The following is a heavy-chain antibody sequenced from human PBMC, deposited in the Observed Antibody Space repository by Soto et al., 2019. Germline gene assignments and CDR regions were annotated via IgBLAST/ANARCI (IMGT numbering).Heavy chain of an antibody. CDR1: GFTFSSYG. CDR2: ISYDGSNK. J-gene: IGHJ6*02. Sequence: GGSLRLSCAASGFTFSSYGMHWVRQAPGKGLEWVAVISYDGSNKYYADSVKGRFTISRDNSKNTLYLQMNSLRAEDTAVYYCAKDRGRAAATYGMDVWGQGTTVTVSS. D-gene: IGHD6-13*01. CDR3: AKDRGRAAATYGMDV. V-gene: IGHV3-30*18.